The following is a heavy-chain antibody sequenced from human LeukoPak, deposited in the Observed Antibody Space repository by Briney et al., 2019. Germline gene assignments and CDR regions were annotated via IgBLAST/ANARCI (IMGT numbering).Heavy chain of an antibody. CDR3: ARGEYCSGGSCYGDYYYYYGMDV. Sequence: SETLSLTCTVSGDSISSYYWSWIRQPPGKGLEWIGYIYYSGSTNYNPSLKSRVTISVDTSKNQFSLKLSSVTAADTAVYYCARGEYCSGGSCYGDYYYYYGMDVWGQGTTVTVSS. CDR1: GDSISSYY. J-gene: IGHJ6*02. CDR2: IYYSGST. D-gene: IGHD2-15*01. V-gene: IGHV4-59*12.